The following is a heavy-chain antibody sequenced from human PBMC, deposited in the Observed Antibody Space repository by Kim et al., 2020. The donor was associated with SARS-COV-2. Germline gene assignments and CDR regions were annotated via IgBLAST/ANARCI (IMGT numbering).Heavy chain of an antibody. CDR3: ARDGRNDGASALDY. CDR2: VKQDGSDK. D-gene: IGHD1-1*01. CDR1: GFTFSSYW. V-gene: IGHV3-7*01. J-gene: IGHJ4*02. Sequence: GGSLRLSCEASGFTFSSYWMSWVRQAPGKGLEWVANVKQDGSDKHYVDSVKGRFSIARDNAKNTLYLQMNSLRAEDTAVYYCARDGRNDGASALDYWGQG.